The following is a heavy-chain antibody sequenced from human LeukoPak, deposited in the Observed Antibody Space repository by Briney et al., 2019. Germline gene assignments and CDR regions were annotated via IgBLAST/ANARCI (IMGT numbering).Heavy chain of an antibody. D-gene: IGHD4-23*01. CDR3: AKATTVAKKGIEY. J-gene: IGHJ4*02. CDR1: GFTFSSYG. Sequence: SGGSLRLSCAASGFTFSSYGMHWVRQAPGKGLEWVAVISYDGSNKYYADSVKGRFTISRDNSKNTLYLQMSSLRAEDTAVYYCAKATTVAKKGIEYWGQGTLVTVSS. V-gene: IGHV3-30*18. CDR2: ISYDGSNK.